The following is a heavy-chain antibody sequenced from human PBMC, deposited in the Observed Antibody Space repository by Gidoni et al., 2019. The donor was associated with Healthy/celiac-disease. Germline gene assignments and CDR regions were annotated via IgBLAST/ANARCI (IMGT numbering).Heavy chain of an antibody. CDR2: IYTSGSN. CDR3: TRDGYCSGGSCFPDAFDI. D-gene: IGHD2-15*01. CDR1: GGSISSGSYY. J-gene: IGHJ3*02. Sequence: QVQLQESGPGLVKPSQTLSRTCTVSGGSISSGSYYWSWIRQPAGKGIWWIGRIYTSGSNNYNPSLKSRVSISVDASKSHFSLKQSSVTAADTAVYYCTRDGYCSGGSCFPDAFDIWIQGTMVTVSS. V-gene: IGHV4-61*02.